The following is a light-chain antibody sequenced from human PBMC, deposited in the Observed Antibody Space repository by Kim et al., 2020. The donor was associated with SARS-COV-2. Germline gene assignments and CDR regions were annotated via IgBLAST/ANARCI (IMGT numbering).Light chain of an antibody. J-gene: IGLJ2*01. CDR3: QSYDSSIVV. CDR1: SGSSAGNY. V-gene: IGLV6-57*03. Sequence: GRTVTISCTPSSGSSAGNYVQWYRQRPGSAPTTVIYEDNQRPSGVPDRFSGSIDSSSNSASLTISGLKTEDEADYYCQSYDSSIVVFGGGTQLTVL. CDR2: EDN.